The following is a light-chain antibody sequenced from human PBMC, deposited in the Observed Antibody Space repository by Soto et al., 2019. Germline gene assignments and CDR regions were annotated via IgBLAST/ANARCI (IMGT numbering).Light chain of an antibody. Sequence: EIVLTQSPATLSLSPGERATLSCRASQSVSSYLAWYQQKPGQAPRLLIYDASNRATGIPARFSGSGSGTDFTLTISSLEPEDFAVHYCQQRSNWLITFGQGTRPEIK. J-gene: IGKJ5*01. CDR1: QSVSSY. CDR2: DAS. V-gene: IGKV3-11*01. CDR3: QQRSNWLIT.